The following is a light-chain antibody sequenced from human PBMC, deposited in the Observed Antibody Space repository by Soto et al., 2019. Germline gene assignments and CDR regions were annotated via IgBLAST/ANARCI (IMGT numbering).Light chain of an antibody. CDR2: DAS. V-gene: IGKV1-5*01. Sequence: DSQMTQSPSTLSASVGDRVTITCRASQNIRSRLAWFQQKPGKAPKLLIYDASNLQSGVPSRFSGSGSGTEFTLTISSLQPDDFATYYCQHYNSYSEAFGQGTKVDIK. CDR1: QNIRSR. CDR3: QHYNSYSEA. J-gene: IGKJ1*01.